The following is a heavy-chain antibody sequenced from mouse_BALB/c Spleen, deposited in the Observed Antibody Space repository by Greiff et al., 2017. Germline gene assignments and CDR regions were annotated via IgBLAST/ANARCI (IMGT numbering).Heavy chain of an antibody. CDR3: AREHSSGYTWCAY. CDR2: IDPSDSET. D-gene: IGHD3-1*01. CDR1: GYTFTSYW. V-gene: IGHV1-69*02. Sequence: VQLQQPGAELVKPGAPVKLSCKASGYTFTSYWMNWVKQRPGRGLEWIGRIDPSDSETHYNQKFKDKATLTVDKSSSTAYIQLSSLTSEDSAVYYCAREHSSGYTWCAYWGQGTLVTVSA. J-gene: IGHJ3*01.